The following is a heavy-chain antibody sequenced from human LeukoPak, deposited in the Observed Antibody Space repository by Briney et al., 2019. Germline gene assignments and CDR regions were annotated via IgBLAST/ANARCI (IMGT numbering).Heavy chain of an antibody. V-gene: IGHV4-38-2*02. CDR3: ARDRAHDMITFGGVISPPDAFDI. CDR2: IYHSGST. D-gene: IGHD3-16*02. J-gene: IGHJ3*02. Sequence: SETLSLTRAVSGYSISSGYYWGWIRQPPGKGLEWIGSIYHSGSTYYNPSLKSRVTISVDTSKNQFSLKLSSVTAADTAVYYCARDRAHDMITFGGVISPPDAFDIWGQGTMVTVSS. CDR1: GYSISSGYY.